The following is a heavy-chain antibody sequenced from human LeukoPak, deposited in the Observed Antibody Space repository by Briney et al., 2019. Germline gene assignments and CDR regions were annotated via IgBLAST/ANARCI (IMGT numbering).Heavy chain of an antibody. CDR3: ARDRYSSRYYYYYYYMDV. D-gene: IGHD4-11*01. J-gene: IGHJ6*03. CDR2: SYTSGST. V-gene: IGHV4-4*07. CDR1: GGSISSYY. Sequence: SETLSLTCTVSGGSISSYYWSWIRQPAGKGLEWIGRSYTSGSTNYNPSLKSRVTMSVDTSKNQFSLKLSSVTAADTAVYYCARDRYSSRYYYYYYYMDVWGKGPTVTVSS.